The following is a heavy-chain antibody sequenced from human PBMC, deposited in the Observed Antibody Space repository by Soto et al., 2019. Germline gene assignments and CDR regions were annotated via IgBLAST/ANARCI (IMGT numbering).Heavy chain of an antibody. J-gene: IGHJ4*02. CDR2: IYYSGST. V-gene: IGHV4-31*03. D-gene: IGHD4-17*01. Sequence: SETLSLTCTVSGGSISSGGYYWSWIRQHPGKGLEWIGYIYYSGSTYYNPSLKSRVTISVDTSKNQFSLKLSSVTAADTAVYYCARSSQATLNTFDYWGQGTLVTVSS. CDR3: ARSSQATLNTFDY. CDR1: GGSISSGGYY.